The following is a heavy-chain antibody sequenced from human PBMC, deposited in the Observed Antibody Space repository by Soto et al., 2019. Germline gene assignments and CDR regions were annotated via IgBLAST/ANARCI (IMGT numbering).Heavy chain of an antibody. CDR2: ISAYNGNT. Sequence: QVQLVQSGAEVKMPGASVKVSCKASGYIFTSYGISWVRQAPGQGLEWMGWISAYNGNTYYAQKLQDRVTMTTDTSTTTAYMELRSLRSDDTAVYYCARDREYDDILTGYYKDVFDLWGQGTMVTVSS. CDR3: ARDREYDDILTGYYKDVFDL. D-gene: IGHD3-9*01. V-gene: IGHV1-18*01. CDR1: GYIFTSYG. J-gene: IGHJ3*01.